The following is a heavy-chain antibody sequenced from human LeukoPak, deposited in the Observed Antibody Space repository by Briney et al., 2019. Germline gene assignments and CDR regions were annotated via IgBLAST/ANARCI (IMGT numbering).Heavy chain of an antibody. CDR2: IWYDGSKK. J-gene: IGHJ4*02. CDR3: ARRDGDNDRGFDY. V-gene: IGHV3-33*01. CDR1: EFTFSSYG. D-gene: IGHD4-23*01. Sequence: GTSLRLSCAASEFTFSSYGMHWVRQAPGKGLEWLAVIWYDGSKKYYADSVKGRFTISRDNSKNTLYLQMNSLRAEDTAVYYCARRDGDNDRGFDYWGQGTLVTVSS.